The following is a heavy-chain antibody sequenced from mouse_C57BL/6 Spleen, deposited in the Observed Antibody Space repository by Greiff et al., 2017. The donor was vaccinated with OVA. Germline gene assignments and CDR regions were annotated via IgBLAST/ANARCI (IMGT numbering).Heavy chain of an antibody. J-gene: IGHJ1*03. D-gene: IGHD1-1*01. Sequence: EVNVVESGGDLVKPGGSLKLSCAASGFTFSSYGMSWVRQTPDKRLEWVATISSGGSYTYYPDSVKGRFTISRDNAKNTLYLQMSSLKSEDTARYYCARQPYYGSSYWYFDVWGTGTTVTVSS. V-gene: IGHV5-6*01. CDR2: ISSGGSYT. CDR3: ARQPYYGSSYWYFDV. CDR1: GFTFSSYG.